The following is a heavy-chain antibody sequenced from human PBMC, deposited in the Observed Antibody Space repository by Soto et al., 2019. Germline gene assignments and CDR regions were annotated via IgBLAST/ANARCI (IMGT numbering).Heavy chain of an antibody. V-gene: IGHV3-48*01. Sequence: EVQLVESGGGLVQPGGSLRLSCAASGFTFSSYSMNWVRQAPGKGLEWVSYISSSSSTIYYADSVKGRFTISRDNAKNSLYLQMNSLRAEDTAVYYCASGIAAAGPGPLHPFDYWGQGTLVTVSS. CDR3: ASGIAAAGPGPLHPFDY. CDR2: ISSSSSTI. J-gene: IGHJ4*02. D-gene: IGHD6-13*01. CDR1: GFTFSSYS.